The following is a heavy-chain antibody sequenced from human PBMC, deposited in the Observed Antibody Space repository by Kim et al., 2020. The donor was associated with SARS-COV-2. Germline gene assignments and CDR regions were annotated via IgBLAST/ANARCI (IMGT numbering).Heavy chain of an antibody. CDR2: IVVGSGNT. D-gene: IGHD6-19*01. Sequence: SVKVSCKASGFTFTSSAVQWVRQARGQRLEWIGWIVVGSGNTNYAQKFQERVTITRDMSTSTAYMELSSLRSEDTAVYYCAAKWLAWGWYAFDIWGQGTMVTVSS. CDR1: GFTFTSSA. J-gene: IGHJ3*02. V-gene: IGHV1-58*01. CDR3: AAKWLAWGWYAFDI.